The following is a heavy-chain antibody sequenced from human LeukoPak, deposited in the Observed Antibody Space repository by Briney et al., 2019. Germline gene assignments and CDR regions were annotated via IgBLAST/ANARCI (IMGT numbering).Heavy chain of an antibody. CDR3: ARTEMATIWGFDY. Sequence: SETLSLTCTVSGGSISSSSYYWGWIRQPPGKGLEWIGSIYYSGSTYYNPSLKSRVTISADTSKNQFSLKLTSVTAADTALYYCARTEMATIWGFDYWGQGTLVTVSS. CDR2: IYYSGST. V-gene: IGHV4-39*07. CDR1: GGSISSSSYY. J-gene: IGHJ4*02. D-gene: IGHD5-24*01.